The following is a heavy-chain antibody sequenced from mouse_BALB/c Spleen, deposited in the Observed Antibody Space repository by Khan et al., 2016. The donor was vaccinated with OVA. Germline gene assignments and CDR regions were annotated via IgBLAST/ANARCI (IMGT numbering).Heavy chain of an antibody. CDR1: GYTFTNYG. Sequence: LVESGPELKKPGETVKISCKASGYTFTNYGMNWVKQAPGKGLKWMGWINTYTGEPTYADDFKGRFAFSLETSASTAYLQINNLKNEDTATXFCASGGYWYFDVWGAGTTVTVSS. V-gene: IGHV9-3-1*01. CDR2: INTYTGEP. J-gene: IGHJ1*01. CDR3: ASGGYWYFDV. D-gene: IGHD1-1*02.